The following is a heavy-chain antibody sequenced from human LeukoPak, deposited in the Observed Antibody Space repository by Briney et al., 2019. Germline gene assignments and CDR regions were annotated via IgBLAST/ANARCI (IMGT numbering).Heavy chain of an antibody. D-gene: IGHD6-19*01. V-gene: IGHV3-23*01. J-gene: IGHJ4*02. CDR1: GFTFSTYA. CDR3: AKDRDILQYSSGWYNFDY. CDR2: ISGRGGST. Sequence: GGSLRLSCAASGFTFSTYAMSWVRQAPGKGLEWVSVISGRGGSTYYADSVKGRFTISRDNSKNTMYLQMKSLRADDTAVYYCAKDRDILQYSSGWYNFDYWGQGTLVTVSS.